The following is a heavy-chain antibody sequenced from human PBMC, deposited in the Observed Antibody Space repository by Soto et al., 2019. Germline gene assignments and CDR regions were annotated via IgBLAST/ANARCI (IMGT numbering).Heavy chain of an antibody. CDR3: ARGSAYYDFWSGYYGY. CDR2: MNPNSGNT. CDR1: GYTFTSYD. Sequence: GASVKVSCKASGYTFTSYDINWVRQATGQGLEWMGWMNPNSGNTGYAQKFQGRVTMTRNTSISTAYMELSSLRSEDTAVYYCARGSAYYDFWSGYYGYWGQGTLVTVSS. V-gene: IGHV1-8*01. J-gene: IGHJ4*02. D-gene: IGHD3-3*01.